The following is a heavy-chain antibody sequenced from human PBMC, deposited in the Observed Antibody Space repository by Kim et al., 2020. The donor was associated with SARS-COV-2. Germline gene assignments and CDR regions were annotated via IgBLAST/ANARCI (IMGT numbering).Heavy chain of an antibody. CDR1: GFTFSDSA. Sequence: GGSLRLSCGASGFTFSDSAMHWVRQASGKGLEWVGRIRSKANGYATAYIESVGGRFTSSRDDSRNTAYLQMNSLKTEDTAVYYCTRVPGTPLAFWNAFDIWGQGTMVTVSS. V-gene: IGHV3-73*01. D-gene: IGHD1-1*01. CDR3: TRVPGTPLAFWNAFDI. CDR2: IRSKANGYAT. J-gene: IGHJ3*02.